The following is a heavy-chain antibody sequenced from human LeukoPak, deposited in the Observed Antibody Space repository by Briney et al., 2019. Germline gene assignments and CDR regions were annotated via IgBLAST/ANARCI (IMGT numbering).Heavy chain of an antibody. Sequence: GGSLRLSSAASGFTFSSYGMHCVRAAPGKGLEWVAVISYDGSNKYYADAVKGRFTISRDNSKNTLYLQMNSLRAEDTAVYYCAKVSYIVQWLVDVGQLGAFDIWGQGTMVTVSS. J-gene: IGHJ3*02. D-gene: IGHD6-19*01. CDR3: AKVSYIVQWLVDVGQLGAFDI. CDR2: ISYDGSNK. V-gene: IGHV3-30*18. CDR1: GFTFSSYG.